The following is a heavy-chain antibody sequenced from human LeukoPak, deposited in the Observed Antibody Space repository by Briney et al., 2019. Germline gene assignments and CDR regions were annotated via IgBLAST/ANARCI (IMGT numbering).Heavy chain of an antibody. Sequence: GGSLRLSCAASGFTFSSYGMHWVRQAPGKGLEWVAVISYDGSNKYYADSVKGRFTISRDNSKNTLYLQMNSLRAEDTAVYYCAKGTTVVTIWGQGTLVTVSS. CDR2: ISYDGSNK. D-gene: IGHD4-23*01. J-gene: IGHJ4*02. CDR1: GFTFSSYG. V-gene: IGHV3-30*18. CDR3: AKGTTVVTI.